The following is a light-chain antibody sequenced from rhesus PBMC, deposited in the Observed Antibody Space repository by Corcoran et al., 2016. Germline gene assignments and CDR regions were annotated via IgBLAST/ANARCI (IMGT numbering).Light chain of an antibody. J-gene: IGKJ4*01. CDR2: RAS. V-gene: IGKV1-69*01. CDR3: QHYFSTPLT. CDR1: QGISNW. Sequence: DIQMTQSPSALSASVGDRVTITCRASQGISNWLAWYQQKPGKAPKLLTYRASNLETGVPSRFSGSGSGTDFTLPISSLQPDAFATYYFQHYFSTPLTFGGGTKVEIK.